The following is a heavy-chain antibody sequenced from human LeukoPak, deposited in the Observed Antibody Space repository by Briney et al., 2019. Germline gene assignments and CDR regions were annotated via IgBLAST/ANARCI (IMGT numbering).Heavy chain of an antibody. D-gene: IGHD6-13*01. CDR3: ARSEVDSSSWYRWYFDL. V-gene: IGHV3-48*03. J-gene: IGHJ2*01. CDR1: GFIFSNYE. Sequence: PGGSLRLSCVASGFIFSNYEMNWVRQTPGKGLEWVSYISDHGKSRNYVDSVKGRFTISRDNAKNSLYLQMNSLRAEDTAVYYCARSEVDSSSWYRWYFDLWGRGTLVTVSS. CDR2: ISDHGKSR.